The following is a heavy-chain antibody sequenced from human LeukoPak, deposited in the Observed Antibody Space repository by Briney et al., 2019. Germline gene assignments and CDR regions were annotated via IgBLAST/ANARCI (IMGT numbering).Heavy chain of an antibody. CDR1: GYSFTTYW. CDR3: ARSWSSSSPIDY. D-gene: IGHD6-6*01. V-gene: IGHV5-51*01. Sequence: GESLKISCQGSGYSFTTYWIAWVRQMPGKGLEWMGIINPGDRDTRYSPSYQGQVTISADKSITTAYLQWSSLKASDTAMYYCARSWSSSSPIDYWGQGTLVTVSS. CDR2: INPGDRDT. J-gene: IGHJ4*02.